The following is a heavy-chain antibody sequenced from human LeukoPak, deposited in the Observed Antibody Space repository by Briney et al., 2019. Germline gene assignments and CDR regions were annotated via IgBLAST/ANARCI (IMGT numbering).Heavy chain of an antibody. CDR2: ISDRGST. CDR1: GGSIKTYH. D-gene: IGHD6-19*01. J-gene: IGHJ6*03. Sequence: SETLSLTCTVSGGSIKTYHWSWIRQPAGKGLEWIGRISDRGSTNYNPSLKSRVIMSVDASKNQFSLKLSSVTAADTAVYYCARERIAVAGTLSLFYYYYYLDVWGKGTTVTVSS. V-gene: IGHV4-4*07. CDR3: ARERIAVAGTLSLFYYYYYLDV.